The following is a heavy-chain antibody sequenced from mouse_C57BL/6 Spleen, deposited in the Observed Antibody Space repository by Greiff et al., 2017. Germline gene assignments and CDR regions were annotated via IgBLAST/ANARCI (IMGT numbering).Heavy chain of an antibody. D-gene: IGHD2-4*01. CDR2: IWSGGST. V-gene: IGHV2-2*01. CDR3: DRPYDDDGVDY. J-gene: IGHJ4*01. CDR1: GFSLTSYG. Sequence: VQLQQSGPGLVQPSQSLSITCTVSGFSLTSYGVHWVRQSPGKGLEWLGVIWSGGSTDYNAAFISRLSISKDNSQRQVFFIMNSLQADDTAIYYSDRPYDDDGVDYWGQGTSLTVSS.